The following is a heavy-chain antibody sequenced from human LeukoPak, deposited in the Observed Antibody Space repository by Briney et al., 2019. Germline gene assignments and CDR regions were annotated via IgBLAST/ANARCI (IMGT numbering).Heavy chain of an antibody. D-gene: IGHD5-24*01. V-gene: IGHV4-34*01. CDR3: ARRSYNSPFRY. CDR2: INHSGST. Sequence: SETLSLTCAVYGGSFSGYYWSWIRQPPGKGLEWIGEINHSGSTNYNPSLKSRVTISVDTSKNHFSLNLRSVTAADTAVYYCARRSYNSPFRYWGQGTRSPSP. J-gene: IGHJ4*02. CDR1: GGSFSGYY.